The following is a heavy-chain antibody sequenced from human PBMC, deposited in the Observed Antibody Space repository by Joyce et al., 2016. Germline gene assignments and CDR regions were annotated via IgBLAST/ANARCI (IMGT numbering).Heavy chain of an antibody. CDR1: GYTFTGHY. CDR2: ISPMNGDT. Sequence: QVQLVQSGAEVKKPGASVKVSCKASGYTFTGHYMHWVRQAPGQGLEWMGWISPMNGDTNYAQNLRDRVTTTRDTSISTAYMGPSRLRSDDTAVYYCARKCGGDCYSYAFDIWGQGTMVTVSS. CDR3: ARKCGGDCYSYAFDI. V-gene: IGHV1-2*02. J-gene: IGHJ3*02. D-gene: IGHD2-21*02.